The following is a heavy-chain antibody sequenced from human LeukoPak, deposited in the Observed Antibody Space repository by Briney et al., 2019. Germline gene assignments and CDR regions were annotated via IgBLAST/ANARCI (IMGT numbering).Heavy chain of an antibody. CDR2: ISGSGTDI. J-gene: IGHJ4*02. CDR3: ARTARHLDY. Sequence: GGSLRLSCAASGFTFSNYRMSWIRQAPGKGLECLSYISGSGTDINYADSVRGRFTISRDNAKNLLYLQMNDLRVEDTAVYYCARTARHLDYWGQGTLVTVSS. V-gene: IGHV3-11*04. CDR1: GFTFSNYR. D-gene: IGHD5-18*01.